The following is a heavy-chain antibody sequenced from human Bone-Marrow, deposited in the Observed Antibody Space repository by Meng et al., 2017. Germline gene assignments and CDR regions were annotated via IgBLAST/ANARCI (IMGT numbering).Heavy chain of an antibody. D-gene: IGHD6-13*01. CDR2: ISGSGGST. J-gene: IGHJ4*02. CDR1: GFTFSPYA. Sequence: GESLKISCAASGFTFSPYAMYWVRQAPGKGLEWVSGISGSGGSTNYADSVKGRFTISRDNTKNTLYLRMNSLRAEDTAVYYCAKDPEAYSSSWYFDYWGQGTLVTVSS. V-gene: IGHV3-23*01. CDR3: AKDPEAYSSSWYFDY.